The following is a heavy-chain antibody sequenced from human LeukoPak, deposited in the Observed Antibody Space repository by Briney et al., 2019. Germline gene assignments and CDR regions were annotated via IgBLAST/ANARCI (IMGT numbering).Heavy chain of an antibody. V-gene: IGHV4-34*01. J-gene: IGHJ4*02. Sequence: KPSETLSLTCTVSGGSISSYYWSWIRQPPGKGLEWIGEINHSGSTNYNPSLKSRVTISVDTSKNQFSLKLSSVTAADTAVYYCARTPGSQHIRRGIAAAGTGSFDYWGQGTLVTVSS. CDR1: GGSISSYY. CDR2: INHSGST. D-gene: IGHD6-13*01. CDR3: ARTPGSQHIRRGIAAAGTGSFDY.